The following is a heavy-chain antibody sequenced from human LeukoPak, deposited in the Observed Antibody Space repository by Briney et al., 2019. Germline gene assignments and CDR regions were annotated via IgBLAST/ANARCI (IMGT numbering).Heavy chain of an antibody. D-gene: IGHD3-10*01. V-gene: IGHV4-34*01. Sequence: SETLSLTCAVYGGSFSGYYWSWIRQPPGKGLEWIGEINHSGSTNYNPSLKSRVTISVDTSKNQFSLKLSSVTAADTAVYYCARGHRITMVRGVIITEKFDYWGQGTLDTVSS. CDR3: ARGHRITMVRGVIITEKFDY. CDR2: INHSGST. J-gene: IGHJ4*02. CDR1: GGSFSGYY.